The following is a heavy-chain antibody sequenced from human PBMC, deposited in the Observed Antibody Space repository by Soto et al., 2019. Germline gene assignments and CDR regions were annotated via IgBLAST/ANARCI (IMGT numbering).Heavy chain of an antibody. D-gene: IGHD6-13*01. Sequence: ASVKVSCKASGGTFSSYTISWVRQAPGQGLEWMGRIIPILGIANYAQKFQGRVTITADKSTSTAYMELSSLRSEDTAVYYCATSSQSIAAAGTEIDYWGQGTLVTVS. J-gene: IGHJ4*02. V-gene: IGHV1-69*02. CDR1: GGTFSSYT. CDR3: ATSSQSIAAAGTEIDY. CDR2: IIPILGIA.